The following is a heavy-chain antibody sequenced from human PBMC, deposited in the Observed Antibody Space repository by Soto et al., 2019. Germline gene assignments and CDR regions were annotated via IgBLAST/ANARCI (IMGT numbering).Heavy chain of an antibody. CDR1: GYTFATYA. Sequence: SVKVSFKGSGYTFATYALHWVRQAPVQRLQWMGCINVANGNTKYSQKFQDRVAISRDTSASTAFMELSSLTSEDTAVYYCARDFLWTRGYHYYYGMDVWGQGTTVTVPS. D-gene: IGHD1-1*01. CDR3: ARDFLWTRGYHYYYGMDV. CDR2: INVANGNT. V-gene: IGHV1-3*01. J-gene: IGHJ6*02.